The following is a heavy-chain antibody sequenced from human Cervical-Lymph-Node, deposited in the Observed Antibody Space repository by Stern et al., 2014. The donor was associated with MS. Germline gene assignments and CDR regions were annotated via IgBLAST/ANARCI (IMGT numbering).Heavy chain of an antibody. CDR2: INTNTGKT. Sequence: VQLVQSGAELKKPGASVKVSCKASGYTFTSYAMNWVRQAPGQGLEWMGWINTNTGKTTYAEGFTGRLTFSLDTSVSTVYLQISSLKAKDTAVYYCARDQGHDYYYGMDVWGQGTTVTVSS. CDR1: GYTFTSYA. V-gene: IGHV7-4-1*02. J-gene: IGHJ6*02. CDR3: ARDQGHDYYYGMDV.